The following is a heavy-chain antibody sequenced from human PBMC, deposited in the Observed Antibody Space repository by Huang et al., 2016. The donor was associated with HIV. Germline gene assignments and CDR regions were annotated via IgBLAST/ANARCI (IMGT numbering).Heavy chain of an antibody. CDR1: GGTFNTLA. J-gene: IGHJ3*01. Sequence: VQLTQSGPEVKRPGSSVRVACTASGGTFNTLAFNWVRPAPGQGLAYVGVIVPRWSATNDALRFRDRVTSSADKSSRTVYLEVRGLAMADTAVFYCAREGETWYGRPTAAFEVWGQGTTVTVSS. V-gene: IGHV1-69*14. CDR3: AREGETWYGRPTAAFEV. CDR2: IVPRWSAT. D-gene: IGHD6-13*01.